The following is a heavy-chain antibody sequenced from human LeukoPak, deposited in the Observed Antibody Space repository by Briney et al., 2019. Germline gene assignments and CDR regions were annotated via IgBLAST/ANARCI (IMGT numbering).Heavy chain of an antibody. CDR1: GYTFTSYG. V-gene: IGHV1-18*01. J-gene: IGHJ6*02. CDR2: ISAYNGNT. CDR3: ARDSPGMATYYYYGMDV. Sequence: ASVKVSCKASGYTFTSYGISWVRQAPGQGLEWMGWISAYNGNTKYAQKLQGRVTMTTDTSTSTAYVELRSLRSDDTAVYYCARDSPGMATYYYYGMDVWGQGTTVTVSS. D-gene: IGHD1-1*01.